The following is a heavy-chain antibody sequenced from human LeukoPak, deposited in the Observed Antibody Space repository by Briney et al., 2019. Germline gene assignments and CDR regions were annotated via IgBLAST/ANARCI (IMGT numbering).Heavy chain of an antibody. CDR1: GGSVSSYC. CDR3: ESQPAYYDLLTGIVWYYYYGMAV. CDR2: IYYSGST. V-gene: IGHV4-59*05. D-gene: IGHD3-9*01. J-gene: IGHJ6*02. Sequence: SESLSLTCSVSGGSVSSYCRGWVRQPPGKGLEWIGRIYYSGSTDYNPSLKSRVTIYVYTSKNQVSLKLSSVTAADTAVYYCESQPAYYDLLTGIVWYYYYGMAVWGQGTTVTVSS.